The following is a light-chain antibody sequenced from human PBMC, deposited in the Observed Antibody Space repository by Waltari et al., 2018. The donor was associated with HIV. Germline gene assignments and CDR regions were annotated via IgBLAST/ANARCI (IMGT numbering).Light chain of an antibody. V-gene: IGLV2-14*01. Sequence: QSALTQPASVSGSPGQSITISCTGTSDDIGLYNFVSWYQKHPDKAPQLIIYGNTNRPSGVSYRVSGSKSDNTASLTISVLQAEDEADYYCSSFATSDTLLFGGGTKLTVL. J-gene: IGLJ2*01. CDR1: SDDIGLYNF. CDR2: GNT. CDR3: SSFATSDTLL.